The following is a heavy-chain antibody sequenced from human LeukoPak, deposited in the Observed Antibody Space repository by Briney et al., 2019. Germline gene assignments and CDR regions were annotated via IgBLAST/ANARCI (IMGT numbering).Heavy chain of an antibody. V-gene: IGHV1-2*02. D-gene: IGHD2/OR15-2a*01. CDR3: ARAPFVDLDY. CDR2: INHNSGGT. CDR1: GYTFTGYY. Sequence: ASVKVSCKASGYTFTGYYMHWVRQAPGQGREGMGWINHNSGGTNYAQKFQGRVTMTRDTSISTAYMELSRLRSDDTAVYYCARAPFVDLDYWGQGTLVTVSS. J-gene: IGHJ4*02.